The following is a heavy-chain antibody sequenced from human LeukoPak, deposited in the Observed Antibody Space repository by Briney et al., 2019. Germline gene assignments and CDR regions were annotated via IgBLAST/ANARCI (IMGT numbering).Heavy chain of an antibody. CDR3: ARQGGSSPSDY. CDR1: GFTFSTFW. Sequence: GGSLRLSCVASGFTFSTFWMSWVRQAPGKGLEWVANIKQDGSEKYYVDSVKGRFTISRDNAKNSLYLQMNSLRAEDTAVYYCARQGGSSPSDYWGQGTLVTVSS. CDR2: IKQDGSEK. V-gene: IGHV3-7*03. D-gene: IGHD6-6*01. J-gene: IGHJ4*02.